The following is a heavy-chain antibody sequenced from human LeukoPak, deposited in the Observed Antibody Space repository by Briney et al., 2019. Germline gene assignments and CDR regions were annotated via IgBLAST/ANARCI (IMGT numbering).Heavy chain of an antibody. J-gene: IGHJ4*02. CDR1: GFPFRRYN. D-gene: IGHD2/OR15-2a*01. CDR2: ISNRSYI. V-gene: IGHV3-21*04. Sequence: GGSLRLPRAVSGFPFRRYNKNWVRQAPGKGLEGVSCISNRSYIYYGNSVKGRFTISRDNPKNSLYLQTNSLEAEGTAGLLRGRDYEYLAGSKTCFHYWGQGTLVTVSS. CDR3: GRDYEYLAGSKTCFHY.